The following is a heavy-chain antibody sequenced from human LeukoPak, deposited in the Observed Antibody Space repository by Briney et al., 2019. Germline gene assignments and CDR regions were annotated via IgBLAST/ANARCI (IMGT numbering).Heavy chain of an antibody. CDR3: ARSGRGSSAGFDY. J-gene: IGHJ4*02. D-gene: IGHD3-10*01. CDR1: GGSISSYY. CDR2: IYYSGST. V-gene: IGHV4-59*01. Sequence: SETLSLTCTVSGGSISSYYWSWIRQPPGKGLEWIGYIYYSGSTNYTPSLKSRVTISVDTSKNQFSLKLNSVTAADTALYYCARSGRGSSAGFDYWGQGTLVTVSS.